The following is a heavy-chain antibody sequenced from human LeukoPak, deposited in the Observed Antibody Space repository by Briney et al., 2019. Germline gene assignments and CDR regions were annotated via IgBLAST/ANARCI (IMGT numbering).Heavy chain of an antibody. D-gene: IGHD5-24*01. CDR1: GFTFSNYT. CDR2: IRYDGSNK. J-gene: IGHJ3*02. CDR3: AKGWRWLQSFAFDI. V-gene: IGHV3-30*02. Sequence: QAGGSLRLSCAASGFTFSNYTMNWVRQAPGKGLEWVAFIRYDGSNKYYADSVKGRFTIPRDNSKNTLYLQMNSLRAEDTAVYYCAKGWRWLQSFAFDIWGQGTMVTVSS.